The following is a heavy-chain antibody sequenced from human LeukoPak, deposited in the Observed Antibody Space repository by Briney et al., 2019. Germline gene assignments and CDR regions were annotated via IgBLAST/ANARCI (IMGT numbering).Heavy chain of an antibody. CDR1: GCTVSGNY. V-gene: IGHV3-66*01. D-gene: IGHD3-10*01. J-gene: IGHJ4*02. CDR3: ARDPGYGLGVDYGDY. CDR2: IHRGGNT. Sequence: AGSLRLSCAASGCTVSGNYMSWVRQAPGKGLEWLSVIHRGGNTYYADSVKGRFTISRDSSKNTVFLQMDSVRAEDTAVYYCARDPGYGLGVDYGDYWGQGTLVTVSS.